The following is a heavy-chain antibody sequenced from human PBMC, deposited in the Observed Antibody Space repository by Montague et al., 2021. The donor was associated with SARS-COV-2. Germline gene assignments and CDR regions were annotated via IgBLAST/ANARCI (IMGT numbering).Heavy chain of an antibody. J-gene: IGHJ4*02. CDR2: IYYSGST. D-gene: IGHD3-9*01. CDR1: GGSIRSSSYY. Sequence: SETLSLTCTVSGGSIRSSSYYWGWIRQPPGKGLEWIGSIYYSGSTYYNPSLKSRVTISVDTSKNQFSLKLSSVTAADTAVYYCARHRTTIFLGRMLDYWGQGTLVTVSS. V-gene: IGHV4-39*01. CDR3: ARHRTTIFLGRMLDY.